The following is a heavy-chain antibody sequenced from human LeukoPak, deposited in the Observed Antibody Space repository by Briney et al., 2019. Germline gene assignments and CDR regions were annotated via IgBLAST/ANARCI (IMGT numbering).Heavy chain of an antibody. D-gene: IGHD5-18*01. CDR1: GFTFSSYW. CDR3: ASQAMAHLFDY. CDR2: IKQDGSEK. J-gene: IGHJ4*02. V-gene: IGHV3-7*01. Sequence: GGSLRLSCAASGFTFSSYWMSWVRQAPGKGLEGVANIKQDGSEKYYVDSVKGRFTISRDNAKNSLYLQMNSLRAEDTAVYYCASQAMAHLFDYWGQGTLVTVSS.